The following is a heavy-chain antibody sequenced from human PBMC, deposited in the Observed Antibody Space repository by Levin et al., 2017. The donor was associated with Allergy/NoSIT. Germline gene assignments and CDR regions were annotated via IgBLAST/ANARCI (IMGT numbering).Heavy chain of an antibody. D-gene: IGHD5-18*01. V-gene: IGHV4-30-2*01. J-gene: IGHJ4*02. CDR2: IYLSGST. Sequence: SETLSLTCAVSGGSISSGGYSWSWIRQPPGKGLEWIGNIYLSGSTNDNPSLKSRVTMSVDRSKNQFALKLSYVTAADTAVYYCATVAGYSYGYYFDYWGPGTLVTVSS. CDR3: ATVAGYSYGYYFDY. CDR1: GGSISSGGYS.